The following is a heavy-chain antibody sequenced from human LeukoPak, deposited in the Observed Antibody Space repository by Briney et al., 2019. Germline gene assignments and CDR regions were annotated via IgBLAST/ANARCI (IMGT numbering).Heavy chain of an antibody. V-gene: IGHV3-23*01. D-gene: IGHD4-17*01. CDR3: ARDDYGETF. J-gene: IGHJ4*02. CDR1: RFSFSTYS. CDR2: ISGRGGST. Sequence: GGSLRLSCTASRFSFSTYSMNWVRQAPGKGLECVSTISGRGGSTFYADSVKGRFTISRDNSKNTLYLQMNSLRAEDTAVYYCARDDYGETFWGQGTLVTVSS.